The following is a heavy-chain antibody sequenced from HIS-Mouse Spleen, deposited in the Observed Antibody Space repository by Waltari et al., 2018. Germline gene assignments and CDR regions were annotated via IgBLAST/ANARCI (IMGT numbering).Heavy chain of an antibody. CDR2: ISYDGSNK. J-gene: IGHJ4*02. V-gene: IGHV3-30*18. Sequence: QVQLVESGGGVVQPGRSLRPSCAASGFIFSSYGMHWVRQAPGKGLEWVAVISYDGSNKYYADSVKGRFTISRDNSKNTLYLQMNSLRAEDTAVYYCAKDKHHAFDYWGQGTLVTVSS. CDR3: AKDKHHAFDY. CDR1: GFIFSSYG.